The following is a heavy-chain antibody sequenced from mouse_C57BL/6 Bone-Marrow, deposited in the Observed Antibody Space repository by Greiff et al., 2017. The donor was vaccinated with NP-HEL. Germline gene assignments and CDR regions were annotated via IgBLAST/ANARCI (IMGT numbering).Heavy chain of an antibody. Sequence: EVKLMESGGDLVKPGGSLKLSCAASGFTFSSYGMSWVRQTPDKRLEWVATISSGGSYTSYPDSVKGRFTISRDNAKNTLYLQMSSLKSEDTAMYYCARHLDYWGQGTSVTVSS. CDR2: ISSGGSYT. CDR3: ARHLDY. CDR1: GFTFSSYG. J-gene: IGHJ4*01. V-gene: IGHV5-6*01.